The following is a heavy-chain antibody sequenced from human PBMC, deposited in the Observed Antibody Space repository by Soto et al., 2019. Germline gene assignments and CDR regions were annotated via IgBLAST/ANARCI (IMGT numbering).Heavy chain of an antibody. D-gene: IGHD3-10*01. CDR2: INHSGST. V-gene: IGHV4-34*01. J-gene: IGHJ5*02. CDR3: ARGWGFGFDP. CDR1: GGSFSGPN. Sequence: QVQLQQWGAGLLKPSETLSLACAVYGGSFSGPNWSWIRQPPGKGLEWIGEINHSGSTNYNPSLKSRVTRSIDMSKNQYSLKVTSVTAADTAVYYCARGWGFGFDPWGQGILVTVSS.